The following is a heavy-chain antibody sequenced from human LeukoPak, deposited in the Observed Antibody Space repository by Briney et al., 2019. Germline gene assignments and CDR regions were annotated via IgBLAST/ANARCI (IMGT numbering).Heavy chain of an antibody. V-gene: IGHV4-34*01. D-gene: IGHD5-12*01. Sequence: ASETLSLTCAVYGGSFSGYYWSWVRQPPGKGLEGIGEINHSGSTNYNPSLKSRVTISVDTSKNQFSLKLSSVTAADTAVYYCARGKRVATMAATFDYWGQGTLVTVSS. J-gene: IGHJ4*02. CDR2: INHSGST. CDR1: GGSFSGYY. CDR3: ARGKRVATMAATFDY.